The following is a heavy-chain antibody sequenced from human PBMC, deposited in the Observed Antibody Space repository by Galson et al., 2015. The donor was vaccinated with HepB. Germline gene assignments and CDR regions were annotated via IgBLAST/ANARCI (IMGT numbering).Heavy chain of an antibody. V-gene: IGHV3-23*01. CDR2: ISGSGDDT. J-gene: IGHJ6*02. D-gene: IGHD1-26*01. Sequence: SLRLSCAASGFTFRSHAMSWVRQAPGKGLEWVSSISGSGDDTYNADSVKGRFTISRDNSKNTVFLQMNSLRAEDSALYYCVKDWEGSTCPGMDVWGQGTTVTVSS. CDR3: VKDWEGSTCPGMDV. CDR1: GFTFRSHA.